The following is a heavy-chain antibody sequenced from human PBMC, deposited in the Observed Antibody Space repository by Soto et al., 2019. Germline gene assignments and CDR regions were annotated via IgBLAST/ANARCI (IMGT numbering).Heavy chain of an antibody. V-gene: IGHV4-30-2*01. J-gene: IGHJ3*01. Sequence: SETLSLSCAVSGGSISSGGYSWSWIRQPPGKGLEWIGYIYHSGSTYYNPSLKSRVTISVDRSKNQFSLKLSSVTAADTAVYYCAAATQYFFDRNGSPTXPHCAHDLWGLGTMVTGS. D-gene: IGHD3-22*01. CDR1: GGSISSGGYS. CDR3: AAATQYFFDRNGSPTXPHCAHDL. CDR2: IYHSGST.